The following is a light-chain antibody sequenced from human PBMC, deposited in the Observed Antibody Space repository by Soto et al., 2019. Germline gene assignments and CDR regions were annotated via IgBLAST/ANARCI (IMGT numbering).Light chain of an antibody. CDR1: HSINTW. CDR3: QQYQTYSRT. CDR2: DVS. V-gene: IGKV1-5*01. J-gene: IGKJ1*01. Sequence: DIQMTQSPSTVSASVGDRITITCRASHSINTWLAWYRQRPGEAPQLLIYDVSTLAMGVPARFSGSGSGTDFTLSISRLQADDFATFYCQQYQTYSRTFGQGTKVEV.